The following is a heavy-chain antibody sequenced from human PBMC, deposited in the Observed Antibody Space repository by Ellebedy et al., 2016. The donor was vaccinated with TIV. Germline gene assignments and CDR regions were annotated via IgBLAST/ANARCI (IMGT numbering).Heavy chain of an antibody. CDR3: ARARGGCSGDGCYSDFDF. CDR2: INPDNGDT. D-gene: IGHD2-15*01. V-gene: IGHV1-3*01. Sequence: AASVTVSCKASGYSLTTFTIHWVRPAPGQRPEWMGWINPDNGDTKHSQKFRARVTITRDTFASTAYMELSSLRSEVTAVYHCARARGGCSGDGCYSDFDFWGQGTLVTVSS. CDR1: GYSLTTFT. J-gene: IGHJ4*02.